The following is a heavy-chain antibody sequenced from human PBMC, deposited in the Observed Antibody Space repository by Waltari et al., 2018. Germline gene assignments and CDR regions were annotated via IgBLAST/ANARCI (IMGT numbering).Heavy chain of an antibody. CDR3: AQGGYDHGYTFDY. D-gene: IGHD5-12*01. CDR1: GGTFSSYA. Sequence: QVQLVQSGAEVKKPGSSVKVACKASGGTFSSYAISWVRQAPGQGLEWLGGMIPIFGTANYAQKFQGRVTITADESTSTAYMELSSLRSEDTAVYYCAQGGYDHGYTFDYWGQGTLVTVSS. CDR2: MIPIFGTA. J-gene: IGHJ4*02. V-gene: IGHV1-69*01.